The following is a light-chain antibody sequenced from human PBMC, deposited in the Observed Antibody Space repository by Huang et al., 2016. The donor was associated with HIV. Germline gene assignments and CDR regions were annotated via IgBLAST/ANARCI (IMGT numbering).Light chain of an antibody. CDR3: QQSYNTPLT. V-gene: IGKV1-39*01. CDR1: QSVTSL. Sequence: DIQMTQSPSSLSASVGDRVTITCRASQSVTSLLNWYQQKPGKAPKLLIYAASGLQRGVPPRFSGSGSGTDFSLTISSLQPEDFATYYCQQSYNTPLTFGGGTKVEI. J-gene: IGKJ4*01. CDR2: AAS.